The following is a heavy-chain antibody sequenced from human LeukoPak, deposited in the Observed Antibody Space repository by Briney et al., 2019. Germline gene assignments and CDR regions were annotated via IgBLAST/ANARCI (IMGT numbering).Heavy chain of an antibody. D-gene: IGHD1-26*01. V-gene: IGHV3-23*01. CDR2: VSGSGAYT. Sequence: GGSLRLSCAASGFTFSSYAMIWVRQAPGKGLEWVSSVSGSGAYTYYADSVEGRFTISRDNSKNTLYLQMNSLRAEDTALYYCSKAHGKYYFDYWGQGALVTVSS. CDR3: SKAHGKYYFDY. CDR1: GFTFSSYA. J-gene: IGHJ4*02.